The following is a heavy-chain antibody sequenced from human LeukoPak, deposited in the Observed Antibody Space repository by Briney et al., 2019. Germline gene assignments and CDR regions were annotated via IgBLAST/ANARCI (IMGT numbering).Heavy chain of an antibody. V-gene: IGHV4-39*01. Sequence: SETLSLTCTVSGGSISSGGYYWSWIRQHPGKGLEWIGYIYYSGSTYYNPSLKSRVTISVDTSKNQFSLKLSSVTAADTAVYYCARHPVGGLEQFDYWGQGTLVTVSS. CDR3: ARHPVGGLEQFDY. CDR1: GGSISSGGYY. D-gene: IGHD1/OR15-1a*01. J-gene: IGHJ4*02. CDR2: IYYSGST.